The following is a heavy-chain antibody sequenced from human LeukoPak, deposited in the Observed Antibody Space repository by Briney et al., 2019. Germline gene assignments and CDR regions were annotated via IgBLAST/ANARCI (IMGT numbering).Heavy chain of an antibody. J-gene: IGHJ4*02. CDR1: GGTFSSYA. CDR3: SGFDGYNFDY. D-gene: IGHD5-24*01. CDR2: INPNSGGT. Sequence: GASVKVSCKASGGTFSSYAISWVRQAPGQGLEWMGWINPNSGGTNYAQKFQGRVTMTRDTSISTAYMELSRLRSDDTAVYYCSGFDGYNFDYWGQGTLVTVSS. V-gene: IGHV1-2*02.